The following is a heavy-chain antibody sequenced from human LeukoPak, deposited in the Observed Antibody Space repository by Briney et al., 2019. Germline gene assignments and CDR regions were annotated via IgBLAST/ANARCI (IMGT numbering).Heavy chain of an antibody. D-gene: IGHD2-21*01. V-gene: IGHV3-7*01. CDR2: IRQDGSDK. J-gene: IGHJ4*02. Sequence: GGSLRLSCAASGFTFSSYCMNWVRQAPGKGLEWVANIRQDGSDKYYMDSVKGRFTISRDNAKNSLSLQMNSLRVEDTAVYYCARDRDCGDGGSYPHFDYGGQGVRVTVHS. CDR1: GFTFSSYC. CDR3: ARDRDCGDGGSYPHFDY.